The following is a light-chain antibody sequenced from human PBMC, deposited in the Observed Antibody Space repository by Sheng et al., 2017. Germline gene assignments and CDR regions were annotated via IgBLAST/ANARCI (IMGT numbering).Light chain of an antibody. V-gene: IGLV2-14*03. CDR2: DVT. Sequence: QSALTQPASVSGSPGQSITISCTGSSSDIGGYNYVSWYQQXPGTVPKLLIYDVTKRPSRGFYRFSGSKSADTASLTISGLQAEDEADYYCCSYTGSSDVIFGGGTKVTVL. CDR1: SSDIGGYNY. J-gene: IGLJ2*01. CDR3: CSYTGSSDVI.